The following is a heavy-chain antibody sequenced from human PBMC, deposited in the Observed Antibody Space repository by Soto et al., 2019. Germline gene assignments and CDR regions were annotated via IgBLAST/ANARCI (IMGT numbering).Heavy chain of an antibody. CDR1: GFTFSSYS. D-gene: IGHD3-22*01. CDR2: ISSSSSYI. J-gene: IGHJ4*02. V-gene: IGHV3-21*01. Sequence: GGSLRLSCAASGFTFSSYSMNWVRQAPGKGLEWVSSISSSSSYIYYADSVKGRFTISRDNAKNSLYLQMNSLRAEDTAVYYCARGLGDSSGYYFDYWGQGTLVTVSS. CDR3: ARGLGDSSGYYFDY.